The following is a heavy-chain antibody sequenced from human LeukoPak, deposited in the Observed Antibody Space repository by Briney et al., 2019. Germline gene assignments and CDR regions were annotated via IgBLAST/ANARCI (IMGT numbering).Heavy chain of an antibody. CDR3: ARARFDYYDSSGYYSYYFDY. Sequence: GGSLRLSCAASGFTFSSYWMSWVRQAPGKGLEWVANIKQDGSEKYYVDSVKGRFTISGDNAKNSLYLQMNSLRAEDTAVYYCARARFDYYDSSGYYSYYFDYWGQGTLVTVSS. CDR1: GFTFSSYW. D-gene: IGHD3-22*01. V-gene: IGHV3-7*03. J-gene: IGHJ4*02. CDR2: IKQDGSEK.